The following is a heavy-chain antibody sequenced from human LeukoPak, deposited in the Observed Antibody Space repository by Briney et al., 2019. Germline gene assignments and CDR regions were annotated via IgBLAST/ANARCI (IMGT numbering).Heavy chain of an antibody. CDR3: AKDRGEMDTEGFDY. CDR1: GFTFSSYG. V-gene: IGHV3-33*06. Sequence: PGGSLRLSCAASGFTFSSYGMHWVRQAPGKGLEWVAVIWCDGSNKYYADSVKGRFTISRDNSKNTLYLQMNSLRAEDTAVYYCAKDRGEMDTEGFDYWGQGTLVTVSS. J-gene: IGHJ4*02. D-gene: IGHD3-10*01. CDR2: IWCDGSNK.